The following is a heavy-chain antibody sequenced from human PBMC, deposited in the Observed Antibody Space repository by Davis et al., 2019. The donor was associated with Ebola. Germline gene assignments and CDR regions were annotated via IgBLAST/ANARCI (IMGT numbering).Heavy chain of an antibody. CDR1: GFTIDDYA. CDR3: ATYSSSWYFGY. D-gene: IGHD6-13*01. J-gene: IGHJ4*02. V-gene: IGHV3-9*01. CDR2: ISWNSGSR. Sequence: GGSLRLSCAASGFTIDDYAMHWVRQAPGKGLEWVSGISWNSGSRGYADSVKGRFTISRDNAKNSLYLQMNSLRAEDTAFYYCATYSSSWYFGYWGQGTLVTVSS.